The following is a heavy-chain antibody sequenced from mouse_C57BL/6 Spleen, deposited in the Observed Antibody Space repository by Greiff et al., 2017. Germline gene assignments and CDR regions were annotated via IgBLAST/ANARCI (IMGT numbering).Heavy chain of an antibody. CDR2: IRSKSNNYAT. J-gene: IGHJ4*01. CDR3: VRCYGNYDYAMDY. D-gene: IGHD2-1*01. CDR1: GFSFNTYA. Sequence: EVQLVESGGGLVQPKGSLKLSCAASGFSFNTYAMNWVRQAPGKGLEWVARIRSKSNNYATDYADSVKDRFTISRDDSESMLYLQMNNLKPEDTAMYYCVRCYGNYDYAMDYWGQGTSVTVYS. V-gene: IGHV10-1*01.